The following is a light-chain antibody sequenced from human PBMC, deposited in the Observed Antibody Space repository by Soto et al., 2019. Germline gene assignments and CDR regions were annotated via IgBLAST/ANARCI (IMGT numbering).Light chain of an antibody. CDR2: AAS. Sequence: DLQMTQSPSSLSASVGDRVTITCRASQSISSYLNWYQQKPGKAPKLLIYAASSLQSDIPSRFSGSVSGTDFTLTISSLQPEDFATYYCQQSYSTLTFGPGTKVDIK. V-gene: IGKV1-39*01. CDR1: QSISSY. CDR3: QQSYSTLT. J-gene: IGKJ3*01.